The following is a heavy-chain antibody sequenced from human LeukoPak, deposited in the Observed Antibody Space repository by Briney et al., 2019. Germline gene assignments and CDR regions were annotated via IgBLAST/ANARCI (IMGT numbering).Heavy chain of an antibody. CDR1: GGSISSSSYY. V-gene: IGHV4-39*01. J-gene: IGHJ3*02. Sequence: PSETLSLTCTVSGGSISSSSYYWGWIRQPPGKGLEWIGSIYYSGSTYYNPSLKSRVTISVDTSKNQFSLKLSSVTAADTAVYYCARQIPFYSSPHDAFDIWGQGTMVTVSS. CDR2: IYYSGST. D-gene: IGHD6-13*01. CDR3: ARQIPFYSSPHDAFDI.